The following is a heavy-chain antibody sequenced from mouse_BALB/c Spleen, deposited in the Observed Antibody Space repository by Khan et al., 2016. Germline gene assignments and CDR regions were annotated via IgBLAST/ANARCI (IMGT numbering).Heavy chain of an antibody. CDR2: ISDGGAYT. V-gene: IGHV5-4*02. J-gene: IGHJ1*01. CDR1: GFTFSDYY. D-gene: IGHD1-1*02. CDR3: ARPYGNYGYFDV. Sequence: EVELVESGGGLVKPGGSLKLSCAASGFTFSDYYMYWVRQTPEKRLEWVATISDGGAYTYYPDSVKGRFTISRDNAKNNLYLQMSSLKSEDTAMXYCARPYGNYGYFDVWGAGTTVTVSS.